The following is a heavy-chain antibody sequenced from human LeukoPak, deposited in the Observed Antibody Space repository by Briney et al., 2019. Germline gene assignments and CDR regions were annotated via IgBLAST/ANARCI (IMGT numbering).Heavy chain of an antibody. D-gene: IGHD5-18*01. CDR1: GFTFYDYA. CDR2: ISWNSGSI. CDR3: AKDIKPYSYGDYFDY. J-gene: IGHJ4*02. Sequence: AGGSLRLSCAASGFTFYDYAMHWVRQAPGKGLEWVSGISWNSGSIGYADSVKGRFTISRDNAKNSLYLQMNSLRAEDTALYYCAKDIKPYSYGDYFDYWGQGTLVTVSS. V-gene: IGHV3-9*01.